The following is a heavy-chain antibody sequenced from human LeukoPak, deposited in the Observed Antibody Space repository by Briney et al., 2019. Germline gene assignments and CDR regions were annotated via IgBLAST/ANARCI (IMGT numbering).Heavy chain of an antibody. CDR3: ARGRGANYCSSTSCYRNWFDP. Sequence: PSETLSLTCAVYGGSFSGYYWSWIRQPPGKGLEWIGEINHSGSTNYNPSLKSRVTISVDTSKNQFSLKLSSVTAADTAVYYCARGRGANYCSSTSCYRNWFDPWGQGTLVTVSS. CDR1: GGSFSGYY. CDR2: INHSGST. D-gene: IGHD2-2*02. J-gene: IGHJ5*02. V-gene: IGHV4-34*01.